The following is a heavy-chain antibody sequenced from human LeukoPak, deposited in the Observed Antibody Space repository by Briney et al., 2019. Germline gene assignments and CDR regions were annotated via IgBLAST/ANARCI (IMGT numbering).Heavy chain of an antibody. J-gene: IGHJ4*02. V-gene: IGHV1-2*02. D-gene: IGHD6-19*01. Sequence: ASVKVSCKASGYTFTSYDINWVRQATGQGLEWMGWMNPNSGGTNYAQKFQGRVTMTRDTSINTAYMELSRLRSDDTAVYYCATLGGVAGVPYWGQGTLVTVSS. CDR1: GYTFTSYD. CDR3: ATLGGVAGVPY. CDR2: MNPNSGGT.